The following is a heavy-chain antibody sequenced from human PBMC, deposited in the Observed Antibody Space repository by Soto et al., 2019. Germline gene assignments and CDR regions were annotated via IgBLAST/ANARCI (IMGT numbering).Heavy chain of an antibody. J-gene: IGHJ3*02. CDR2: ISAYNGNT. V-gene: IGHV1-18*04. D-gene: IGHD3-3*01. CDR3: ARDRGITIFGGVIMASHDAFDI. Sequence: ASVQVSCKASGYTLTSYGISWVRQAPGPGLEWLGWISAYNGNTNYAQQPQGRVTMTTDTSTSTAYMELRSLGSDDTAVYDWARDRGITIFGGVIMASHDAFDIWGQRTMVTFSS. CDR1: GYTLTSYG.